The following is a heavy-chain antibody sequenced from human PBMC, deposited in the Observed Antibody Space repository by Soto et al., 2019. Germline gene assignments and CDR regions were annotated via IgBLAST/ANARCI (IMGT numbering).Heavy chain of an antibody. CDR3: ASHYYDSSGYYRRRWYFDL. J-gene: IGHJ2*01. Sequence: QVQLVESGGGLVKPGGSLRLSCAASGFTFSDYYMSWIRQAPGKGLEWVSYISSSGSTIYYADSVKGRFTISRDNAKNSLYLQMNRLRAEDTAVYYCASHYYDSSGYYRRRWYFDLWGRGTLVTVSS. V-gene: IGHV3-11*01. D-gene: IGHD3-22*01. CDR1: GFTFSDYY. CDR2: ISSSGSTI.